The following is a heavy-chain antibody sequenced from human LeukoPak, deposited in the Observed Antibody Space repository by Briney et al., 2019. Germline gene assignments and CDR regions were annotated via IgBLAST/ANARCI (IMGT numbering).Heavy chain of an antibody. V-gene: IGHV4-59*01. CDR1: RDSFSSGY. D-gene: IGHD3-10*01. J-gene: IGHJ6*03. CDR2: IYYSGST. CDR3: ARGAGSRYYYYYMDV. Sequence: SETLSLTCTVSRDSFSSGYWSWIRQPPGKGLEWIGYIYYSGSTNYSPSLKSQVTISVDTSKNQFSLKLTSVTAADTAVYYCARGAGSRYYYYYMDVWGKGTTVTVSS.